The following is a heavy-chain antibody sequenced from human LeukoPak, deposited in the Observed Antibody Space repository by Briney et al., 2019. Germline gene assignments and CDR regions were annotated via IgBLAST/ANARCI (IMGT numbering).Heavy chain of an antibody. CDR2: INHSEST. CDR1: GGSFSGYY. CDR3: ARGHYSSSWYSFDY. Sequence: SGTLSLTCAVYGGSFSGYYWSWIRQPPGKGLEWIGEINHSESTNYNPSLKSRVTISVDRSKNQFSLKLSSVTAADTAVYYCARGHYSSSWYSFDYWGQGTLVTVSS. J-gene: IGHJ4*02. V-gene: IGHV4-34*01. D-gene: IGHD6-13*01.